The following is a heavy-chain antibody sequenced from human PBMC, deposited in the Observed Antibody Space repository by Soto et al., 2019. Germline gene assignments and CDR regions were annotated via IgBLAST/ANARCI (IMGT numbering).Heavy chain of an antibody. J-gene: IGHJ4*02. CDR1: GFSLRTSGVG. Sequence: SGPTLVNPTQTLTLTCTFSGFSLRTSGVGVGWIRQPPGKALEWLALIYWDDDKRYSPSLKSRLTITKDTSKNQVVLTMTNMDPVDTATYYCAHLGGSCSGGSCYWLLDYWGQGTLVTVSS. D-gene: IGHD2-15*01. CDR2: IYWDDDK. V-gene: IGHV2-5*02. CDR3: AHLGGSCSGGSCYWLLDY.